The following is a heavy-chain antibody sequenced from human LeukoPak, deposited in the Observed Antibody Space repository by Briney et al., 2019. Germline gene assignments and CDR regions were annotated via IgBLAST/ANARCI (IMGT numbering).Heavy chain of an antibody. D-gene: IGHD6-13*01. J-gene: IGHJ6*03. CDR3: AKDIAAAGTSGGYMDV. Sequence: GGSLRLSCAASGFTFTSYSMNWVRQAPGKGLEWVSGINWNGGNIVYADSVKGRFTISRDNAKNSLYLQMNSLRAEDTALYYCAKDIAAAGTSGGYMDVWGKGTTVTISS. CDR1: GFTFTSYS. V-gene: IGHV3-9*01. CDR2: INWNGGNI.